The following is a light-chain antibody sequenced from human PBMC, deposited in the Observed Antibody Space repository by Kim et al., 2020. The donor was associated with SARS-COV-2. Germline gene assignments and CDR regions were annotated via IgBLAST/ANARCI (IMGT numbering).Light chain of an antibody. Sequence: LTPGERATLSCRASQSVSTSLAWYQHKSGQAPRLLIFGATNRASGIPDRFSGSGSGTDFTLTISRLEPEDFALYYCQQYGSSPLTFGGGTKVDIK. CDR1: QSVSTS. J-gene: IGKJ4*01. CDR2: GAT. CDR3: QQYGSSPLT. V-gene: IGKV3-20*01.